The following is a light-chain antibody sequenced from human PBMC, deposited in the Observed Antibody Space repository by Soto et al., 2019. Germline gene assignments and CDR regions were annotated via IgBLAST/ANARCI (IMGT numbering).Light chain of an antibody. J-gene: IGLJ3*02. Sequence: NFMLTQPHSVSESPGKTVIISCTRSSGSIASNYVQWYQQRPGSSPTTVISEDNQRPSGVPDRFSGSIDSSSNSASLTISGLETEDEADYFGQSYDATNQVFGGGTQLTVL. V-gene: IGLV6-57*01. CDR3: QSYDATNQV. CDR1: SGSIASNY. CDR2: EDN.